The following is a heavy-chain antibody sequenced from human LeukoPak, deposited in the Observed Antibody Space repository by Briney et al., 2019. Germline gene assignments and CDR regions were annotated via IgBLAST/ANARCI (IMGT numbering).Heavy chain of an antibody. Sequence: PSETLSLTCTVSGGSISGYYWSWIRQPPEKGLEWIGYIYYSGSTNYNPSLKSRVTISVDTSKNQFSLKLSSVTAADTAVYYCARRYCSGGSCYSAIDNWGQGTLVTVSS. J-gene: IGHJ4*02. CDR3: ARRYCSGGSCYSAIDN. CDR1: GGSISGYY. CDR2: IYYSGST. V-gene: IGHV4-59*08. D-gene: IGHD2-15*01.